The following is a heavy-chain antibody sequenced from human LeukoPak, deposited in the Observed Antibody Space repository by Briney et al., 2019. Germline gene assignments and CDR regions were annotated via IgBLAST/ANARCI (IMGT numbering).Heavy chain of an antibody. CDR3: AKDPRRYSRTGGYFDY. CDR2: ISYDGSNK. J-gene: IGHJ4*02. Sequence: GGSLRLSCAASGFTFSSYGMHWVRQAPGKGLEWVSFISYDGSNKYYADSVKGRFTISRDNSKNTLYLQMISLRTEDTAVYYCAKDPRRYSRTGGYFDYWGQGTLVTVSS. CDR1: GFTFSSYG. V-gene: IGHV3-30*18. D-gene: IGHD6-13*01.